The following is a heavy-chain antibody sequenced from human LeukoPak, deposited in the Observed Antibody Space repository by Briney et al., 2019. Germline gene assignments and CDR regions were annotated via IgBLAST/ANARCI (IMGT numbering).Heavy chain of an antibody. V-gene: IGHV3-30*02. J-gene: IGHJ4*02. CDR3: AKDVSHSSGWYGDY. CDR1: GFTLSSYG. CDR2: IRYDGSNK. D-gene: IGHD6-19*01. Sequence: GGSLRLXCAASGFTLSSYGMHWVRQAPGKGLEWVAFIRYDGSNKYYADSVKGRFTISRDNSKNTLYLQMNSLRAEDTAVYYCAKDVSHSSGWYGDYWGQGTLVTVSS.